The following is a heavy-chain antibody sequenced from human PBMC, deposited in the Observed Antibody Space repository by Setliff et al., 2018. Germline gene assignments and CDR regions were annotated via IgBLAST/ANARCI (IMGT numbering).Heavy chain of an antibody. D-gene: IGHD6-19*01. CDR1: GFTFSSYG. Sequence: AGGSLRLSCAVSGFTFSSYGMHWVRQAPGKGLEWVTLIRYDGSNKYSADSVKGRFTISRDNAKNSLYLQMNSLRAEDTAVYYCARDRSIAVAGPDFGPPHYWGQGTLITVSS. CDR3: ARDRSIAVAGPDFGPPHY. CDR2: IRYDGSNK. V-gene: IGHV3-30*02. J-gene: IGHJ4*02.